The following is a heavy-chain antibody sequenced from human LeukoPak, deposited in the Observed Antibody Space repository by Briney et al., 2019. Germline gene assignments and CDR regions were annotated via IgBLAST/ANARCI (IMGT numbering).Heavy chain of an antibody. CDR1: GYSFTSYW. CDR3: ARRDYYDSSGYQKAFDI. J-gene: IGHJ3*02. V-gene: IGHV5-51*01. CDR2: IYPGDSDP. Sequence: GESLKISCKGSGYSFTSYWIGWVRQLPGKGLEWMGIIYPGDSDPRYRPSFQGQVTMSADTSISTAYLPWSSLKASDTAMYYCARRDYYDSSGYQKAFDIWGQGTMVTVSS. D-gene: IGHD3-22*01.